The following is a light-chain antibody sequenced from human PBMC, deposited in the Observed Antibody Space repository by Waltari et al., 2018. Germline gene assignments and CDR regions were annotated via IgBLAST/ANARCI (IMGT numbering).Light chain of an antibody. J-gene: IGLJ2*01. V-gene: IGLV2-8*01. CDR3: SSYAGSNKEV. CDR2: EVS. CDR1: SSDVGGYNY. Sequence: QSALTQPPSASGSPGQSVTLSCTGTSSDVGGYNYVSWYQQHPGKAPKLMIYEVSKRPSGVPDRFSGSKSGNTASLTVSGLKAEDEADYYCSSYAGSNKEVFGGGTKLTVL.